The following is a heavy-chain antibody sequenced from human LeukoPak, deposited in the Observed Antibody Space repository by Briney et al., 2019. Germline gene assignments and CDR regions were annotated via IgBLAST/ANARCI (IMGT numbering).Heavy chain of an antibody. CDR1: GGTFSSYA. V-gene: IGHV1-69*01. Sequence: GASVKVSCKASGGTFSSYAISWVRQAPGQGLEWMGGIIPIFGTANYAQKFQGRVTITADESTSTAYMELSSLRSEDTAEYYCARSPPVVPAAFFDYWGQGTLVTVSS. D-gene: IGHD2-2*01. J-gene: IGHJ4*02. CDR3: ARSPPVVPAAFFDY. CDR2: IIPIFGTA.